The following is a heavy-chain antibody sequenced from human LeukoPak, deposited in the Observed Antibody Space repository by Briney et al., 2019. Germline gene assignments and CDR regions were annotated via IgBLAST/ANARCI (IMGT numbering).Heavy chain of an antibody. CDR3: ARSADYRTYFDY. Sequence: ASQTLSLTCAVSGGSISSGGYSWSWIRQPPGKGLEWIGYIYYSGSTYYNPSLKSRVTISVDTSKNQFSLKLSSVTAADTAVYYCARSADYRTYFDYWGQGTLVTVSS. CDR1: GGSISSGGYS. D-gene: IGHD3-16*02. V-gene: IGHV4-30-4*07. CDR2: IYYSGST. J-gene: IGHJ4*02.